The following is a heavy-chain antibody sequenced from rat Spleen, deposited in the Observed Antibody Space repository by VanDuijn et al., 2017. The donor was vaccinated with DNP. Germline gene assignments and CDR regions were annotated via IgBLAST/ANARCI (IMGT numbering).Heavy chain of an antibody. CDR2: ISYHGGST. CDR1: GFTFSDYY. V-gene: IGHV5-22*01. J-gene: IGHJ2*01. Sequence: EVQLVESGGGLVQPGRSLKLSCAASGFTFSDYYMAWVRQAPTEGLECVTYISYHGGSTYYGDSVKGRFTISRDNAKSPLYLQMNSLRSEDMATYYCARWGGDYFDYWGQGVMVTVSS. CDR3: ARWGGDYFDY.